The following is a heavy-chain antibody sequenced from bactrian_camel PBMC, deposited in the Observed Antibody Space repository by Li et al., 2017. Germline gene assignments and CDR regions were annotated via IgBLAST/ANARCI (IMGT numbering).Heavy chain of an antibody. J-gene: IGHJ4*01. D-gene: IGHD6*01. V-gene: IGHV3S53*01. CDR1: GYTS. Sequence: VQLVESGGGSVQTGGCLRLYCTAPGYTSMAAPEKEREFVSAIASNRIIHYADSVKASSPSSTAKAKNTVYLQMNSLKPEDTAMYYCAADDHLGYGRSWFQVGPKDYWGQGTQVTVS. CDR3: AADDHLGYGRSWFQVGPKDY. CDR2: IASNRII.